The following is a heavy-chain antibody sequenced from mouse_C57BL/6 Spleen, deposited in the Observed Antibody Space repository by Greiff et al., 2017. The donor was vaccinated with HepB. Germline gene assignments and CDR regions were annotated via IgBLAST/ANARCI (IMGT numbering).Heavy chain of an antibody. D-gene: IGHD1-1*01. Sequence: EVQLQESGGGLVKPGGSLKLSCAASGFTFSDYGMHWVRQAPEKGLEWVAYISSGSSTIYYADTVKGRFTISRDNAKNTLFLQMTSLRSEDTAMYYCARGRFITTVVAPNAMDYWGQGTSVTVSS. J-gene: IGHJ4*01. CDR3: ARGRFITTVVAPNAMDY. V-gene: IGHV5-17*01. CDR2: ISSGSSTI. CDR1: GFTFSDYG.